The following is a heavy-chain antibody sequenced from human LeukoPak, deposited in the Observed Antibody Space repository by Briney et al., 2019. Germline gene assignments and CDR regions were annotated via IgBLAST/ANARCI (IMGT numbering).Heavy chain of an antibody. Sequence: ASVKVSCKASGYTFTSYDINWVRQATGQGLEWMGWMNPNSGNTGYAQKFQGRVTMTRNTSISTAYMELSSLRSEDTAVYYCARGPRAALQPINWFDPWGQGTLVTVSS. V-gene: IGHV1-8*01. CDR3: ARGPRAALQPINWFDP. J-gene: IGHJ5*02. D-gene: IGHD2-2*02. CDR1: GYTFTSYD. CDR2: MNPNSGNT.